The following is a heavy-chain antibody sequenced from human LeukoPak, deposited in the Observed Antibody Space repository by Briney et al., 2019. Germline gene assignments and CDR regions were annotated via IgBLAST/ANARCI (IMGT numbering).Heavy chain of an antibody. V-gene: IGHV6-1*01. Sequence: SQTLLLTCAISGDSVSSNTAGWSWIRQSPSRGLEWLGRTYYRSKWYNDDAGSVKSRITINADTSKNQFSLKLSSVTAADTAIYYCARDPATWWFDPWGQGTLVTVSS. CDR1: GDSVSSNTAG. CDR3: ARDPATWWFDP. D-gene: IGHD2-15*01. CDR2: TYYRSKWYN. J-gene: IGHJ5*02.